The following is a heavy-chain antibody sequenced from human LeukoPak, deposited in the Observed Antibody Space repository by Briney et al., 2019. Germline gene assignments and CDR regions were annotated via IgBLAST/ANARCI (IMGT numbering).Heavy chain of an antibody. CDR3: ARGANIESRQQHSDFDP. CDR1: GYSISSGYY. J-gene: IGHJ5*02. CDR2: IYHSGST. D-gene: IGHD6-13*01. V-gene: IGHV4-38-2*01. Sequence: PSQTLSLTCAVAGYSISSGYYWGWIRQPPGRGLEWIGSIYHSGSTYYNPSLKTLITISVYTANNQYSLKLSSVTAANTAVYYCARGANIESRQQHSDFDPWGQGTLVTVSS.